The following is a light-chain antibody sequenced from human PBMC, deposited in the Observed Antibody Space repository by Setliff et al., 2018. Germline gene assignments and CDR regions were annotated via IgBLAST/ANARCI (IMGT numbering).Light chain of an antibody. J-gene: IGLJ1*01. V-gene: IGLV2-14*03. CDR2: DVT. CDR1: SSDIHGFSY. CDR3: SSYTARSAV. Sequence: QSVLTQPASVSGSPGQSITISCTGISSDIHGFSYVSWYQQHPDKAPKLLIYDVTYRPSGVSDRFSASMSGNTASLTTSGLQAEDEGDYYCSSYTARSAVFGPGTKVTVL.